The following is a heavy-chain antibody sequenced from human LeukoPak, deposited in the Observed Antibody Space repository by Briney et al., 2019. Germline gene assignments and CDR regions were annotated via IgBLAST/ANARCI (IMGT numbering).Heavy chain of an antibody. CDR1: GYTFPSYF. D-gene: IGHD3-3*01. J-gene: IGHJ4*02. CDR3: ARAYDFPDY. CDR2: INPTGGST. V-gene: IGHV1-46*01. Sequence: ASVKVSCKASGYTFPSYFMHWVRQAPGQGLEWMGIINPTGGSTTYAQKFQGRVTMTRDTSTSTVYMELSSLRSEDTAVYYCARAYDFPDYWGQGTLVTVSS.